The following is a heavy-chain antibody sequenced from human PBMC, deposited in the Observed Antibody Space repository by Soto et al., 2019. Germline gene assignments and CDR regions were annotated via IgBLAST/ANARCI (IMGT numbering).Heavy chain of an antibody. V-gene: IGHV5-51*01. CDR2: IYPGDSDT. CDR1: GYSFTSYW. Sequence: PGESLKISCKGSGYSFTSYWIGWVRQMPGKGLEWMGIIYPGDSDTRYSPSFQGQVTISADKSISTAYLQWSSLKASDTAMYYCARLRRRGYCSGGSCYSELGPYYYYYYGMDVWGQGTTVTVSS. J-gene: IGHJ6*02. D-gene: IGHD2-15*01. CDR3: ARLRRRGYCSGGSCYSELGPYYYYYYGMDV.